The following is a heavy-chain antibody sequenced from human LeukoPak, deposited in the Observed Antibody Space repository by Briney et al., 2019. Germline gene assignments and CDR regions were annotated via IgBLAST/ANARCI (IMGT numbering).Heavy chain of an antibody. CDR1: GFTVSSNY. CDR3: ARDHDYYDSSPLGY. D-gene: IGHD3-22*01. V-gene: IGHV3-53*05. CDR2: IYRGGST. J-gene: IGHJ4*02. Sequence: GGSLRLSCAASGFTVSSNYMSWVRQAPGKGLEWVSIIYRGGSTYNADSVKGRFTVSRDTSKNTLYLQMNSLRAEDTAVYYCARDHDYYDSSPLGYWGQGALVTVSS.